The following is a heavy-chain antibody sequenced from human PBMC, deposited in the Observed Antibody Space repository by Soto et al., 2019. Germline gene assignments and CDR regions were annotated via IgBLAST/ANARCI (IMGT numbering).Heavy chain of an antibody. CDR3: ARDDVLCDGGRCYGIPLDF. D-gene: IGHD2-15*01. V-gene: IGHV3-66*01. CDR1: GFAVSSKY. J-gene: IGHJ6*04. Sequence: GGSLRLSCAASGFAVSSKYMTWVRQAPGKGLEWVSLIQSGGTTYYADSVKGRFTISRDTSENTLHLQMDSLRVEDTAVYYCARDDVLCDGGRCYGIPLDFWGKGTTVTVSS. CDR2: IQSGGTT.